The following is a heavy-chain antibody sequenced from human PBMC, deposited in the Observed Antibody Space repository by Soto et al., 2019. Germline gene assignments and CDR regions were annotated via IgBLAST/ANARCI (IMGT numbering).Heavy chain of an antibody. CDR2: FYYSGST. D-gene: IGHD3-10*01. J-gene: IGHJ4*02. CDR1: GGSISSGGYY. CDR3: ATYGSGTYKPTTFDY. V-gene: IGHV4-31*03. Sequence: QVQLQESGPGLVKPSQTLSLTCTVSGGSISSGGYYWSWIRQHPGKGLECIGYFYYSGSTYYNPSLKIRVTLSVDTSKNQFSLKLSSVTAAYTAVYYCATYGSGTYKPTTFDYWGQGTLVTVSS.